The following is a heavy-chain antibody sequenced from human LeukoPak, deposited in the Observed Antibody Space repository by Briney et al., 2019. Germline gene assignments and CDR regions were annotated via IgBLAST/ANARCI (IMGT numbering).Heavy chain of an antibody. Sequence: ASVKVSCKASGYTFTGYYMYWVRQAPGQGLEWMGWINPNSGGTTYAQKFQGRVTMTRDTSISTAYVELSRLRSDDTAVYYCARAEQQLVLAVDYWGQGTLVTVSS. CDR1: GYTFTGYY. D-gene: IGHD6-13*01. CDR3: ARAEQQLVLAVDY. J-gene: IGHJ4*02. V-gene: IGHV1-2*02. CDR2: INPNSGGT.